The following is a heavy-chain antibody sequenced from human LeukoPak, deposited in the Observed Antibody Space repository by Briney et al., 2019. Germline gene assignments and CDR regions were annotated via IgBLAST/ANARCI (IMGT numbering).Heavy chain of an antibody. Sequence: PGRPLRLSCAASGFTFSSYAMHWVRQAPGKGLEWVAVISYDGSNKYYADSVKGRFTISRDNSKKTLYLQMNSLRAEDTAVYYCAKGLTPYCSSTSCYFYYMDVWGKGTTVTVSS. V-gene: IGHV3-30-3*01. CDR1: GFTFSSYA. D-gene: IGHD2-2*01. CDR2: ISYDGSNK. CDR3: AKGLTPYCSSTSCYFYYMDV. J-gene: IGHJ6*03.